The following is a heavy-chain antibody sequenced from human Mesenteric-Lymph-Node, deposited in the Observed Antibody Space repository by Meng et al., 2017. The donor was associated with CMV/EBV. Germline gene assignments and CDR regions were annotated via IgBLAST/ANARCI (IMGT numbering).Heavy chain of an antibody. CDR1: GFIFSDYG. CDR2: IRRDGSDK. Sequence: GESLKISCSSSGFIFSDYGIHWVRQAPGKGLEWVTFIRRDGSDKFYGDSVKGRFTISRDNSKNTLYLQMNSLRPEDTAVYYCARDWGMAGTTGDYWGQGTLVIVSS. D-gene: IGHD1-7*01. J-gene: IGHJ4*02. V-gene: IGHV3-30*02. CDR3: ARDWGMAGTTGDY.